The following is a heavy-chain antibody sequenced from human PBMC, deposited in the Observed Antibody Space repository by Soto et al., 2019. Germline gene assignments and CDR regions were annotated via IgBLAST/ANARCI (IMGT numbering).Heavy chain of an antibody. CDR1: GYTFSNFW. CDR2: IYPGDHET. V-gene: IGHV5-51*03. Sequence: GESLKISCQCSGYTFSNFWIGWVRQLPGKGLEWMGIIYPGDHETRYSPSFHGKVTISADKSINTAYLQWNSLEASDTAFYFCARSPRSSPYFDYWGQGALVTVS. CDR3: ARSPRSSPYFDY. D-gene: IGHD6-13*01. J-gene: IGHJ4*02.